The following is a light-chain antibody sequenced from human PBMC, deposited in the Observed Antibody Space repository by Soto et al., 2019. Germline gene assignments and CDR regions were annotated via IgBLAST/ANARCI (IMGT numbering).Light chain of an antibody. V-gene: IGLV2-14*01. CDR2: EVR. Sequence: QSALTQPASVSGSPGQSITISCTGTSSDVGGYNYVSWYQQYPGKAPKLIIYEVRNRPSGVSSRFSGSRSDNTASLTISGLRPEDEADYYCSSYAGSNNLVFGGGTKLTVL. CDR3: SSYAGSNNLV. CDR1: SSDVGGYNY. J-gene: IGLJ2*01.